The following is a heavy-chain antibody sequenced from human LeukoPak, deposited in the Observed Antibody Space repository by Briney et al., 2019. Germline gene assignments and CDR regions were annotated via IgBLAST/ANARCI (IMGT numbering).Heavy chain of an antibody. CDR2: ISYDGSNK. CDR1: GFTFNSYA. Sequence: GRSLRLSRAASGFTFNSYAMHWVRQAPGKGLEWVAVISYDGSNKYYADSVKGRFTISRDNSKNTLYLQMNSLRAEDTAVYYCARDILLSYYFDYWGQGTLVTVSS. V-gene: IGHV3-30-3*01. J-gene: IGHJ4*02. D-gene: IGHD2/OR15-2a*01. CDR3: ARDILLSYYFDY.